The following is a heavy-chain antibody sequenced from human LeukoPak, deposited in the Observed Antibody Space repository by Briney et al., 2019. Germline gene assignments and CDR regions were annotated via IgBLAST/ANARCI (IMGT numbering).Heavy chain of an antibody. Sequence: GGSLRLSCAASGFTFNNYGMHWVRQAPGKGLEWVAVISYDGRNKHYSDSVKGRFTISRDISTDTLWLQMDSQRTEDTAVYYCAKGPLRGTAAAIDYWGQGTLVTVSS. CDR3: AKGPLRGTAAAIDY. CDR2: ISYDGRNK. J-gene: IGHJ4*02. CDR1: GFTFNNYG. V-gene: IGHV3-30*18. D-gene: IGHD2-2*01.